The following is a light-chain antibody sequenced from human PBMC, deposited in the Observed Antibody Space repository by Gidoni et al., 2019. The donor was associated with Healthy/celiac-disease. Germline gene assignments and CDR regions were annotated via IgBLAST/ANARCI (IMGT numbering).Light chain of an antibody. CDR1: QSISSY. CDR2: AAS. CDR3: QQGYTSWT. V-gene: IGKV1-39*01. J-gene: IGKJ1*01. Sequence: IQLTQPPSSLSASVGDRVTITCRASQSISSYVTWYQQTPGNAPKLLIYAASRLPGGLPSRFSGSASGTDTTLTISSLHPEDFATYYCQQGYTSWTFGQGTKVEIK.